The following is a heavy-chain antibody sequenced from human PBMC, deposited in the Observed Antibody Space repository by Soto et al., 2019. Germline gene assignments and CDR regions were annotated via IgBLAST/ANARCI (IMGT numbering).Heavy chain of an antibody. V-gene: IGHV4-4*02. CDR2: IYHSGST. CDR3: ARPIAAPRGYYGMDV. CDR1: SGSISSSNW. D-gene: IGHD6-13*01. J-gene: IGHJ6*02. Sequence: SETLSLTCAVSSGSISSSNWWSWVRQPPGKGLEWIGEIYHSGSTYYNPSLKSRVTISVDTSKNQFSLKLSSVTAADTAVYYCARPIAAPRGYYGMDVWGQGTTVTVSS.